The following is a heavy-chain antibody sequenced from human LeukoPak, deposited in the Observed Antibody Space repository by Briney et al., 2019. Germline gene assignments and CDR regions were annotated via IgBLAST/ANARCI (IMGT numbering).Heavy chain of an antibody. CDR3: ARAPRGYCSGGSCFDS. D-gene: IGHD2-15*01. CDR2: IDPNSGGT. V-gene: IGHV1-2*02. J-gene: IGHJ4*02. Sequence: GASVKVSCKTSGYTFTGYYLHWVRQAPGQGLEWMGWIDPNSGGTNSAQNFQGRVTMTRDTYISTAYMELRRLRSDDTAVYHCARAPRGYCSGGSCFDSWGQGTLVTVSS. CDR1: GYTFTGYY.